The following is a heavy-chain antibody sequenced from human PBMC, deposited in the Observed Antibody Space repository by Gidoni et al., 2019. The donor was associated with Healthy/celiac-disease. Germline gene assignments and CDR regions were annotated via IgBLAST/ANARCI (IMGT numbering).Heavy chain of an antibody. CDR2: IWYDGSNK. Sequence: VQMVESGGGVVQPGRSRRRSWAAAGFAVSSYGMHWVRQAPGKGLECVAVIWYDGSNKYYAASVTGRFTISRDNSKNTLYLQMNSLRAEDTAVYYCARDGNWNYDEGWFDPWGQGTLVTVSS. V-gene: IGHV3-33*01. D-gene: IGHD1-7*01. CDR1: GFAVSSYG. CDR3: ARDGNWNYDEGWFDP. J-gene: IGHJ5*02.